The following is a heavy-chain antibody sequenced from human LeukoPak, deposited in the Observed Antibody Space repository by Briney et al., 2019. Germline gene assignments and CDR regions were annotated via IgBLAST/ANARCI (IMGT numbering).Heavy chain of an antibody. CDR1: GYTFTSYD. Sequence: WASVKVSCKASGYTFTSYDINWVRQAPGQGLEWVGWMNTNSGNTGYAQKFQGRVTMTRNTSISTAYMELSSLRSEDTAVYYCARGRDSGYLWYYYYMDVWGKGTTVAVSS. J-gene: IGHJ6*03. CDR2: MNTNSGNT. D-gene: IGHD5-12*01. V-gene: IGHV1-8*01. CDR3: ARGRDSGYLWYYYYMDV.